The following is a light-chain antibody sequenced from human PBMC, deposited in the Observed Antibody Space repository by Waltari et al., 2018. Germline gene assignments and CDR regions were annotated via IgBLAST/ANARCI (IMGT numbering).Light chain of an antibody. CDR1: SRHAGNSNL. CDR2: EVS. Sequence: QSALTQPAPVSGSPGQSITIPCTGTSRHAGNSNLDSWYQQHPAKVPKLIIYEVSKRPSGVSNHFSGSKSGNTASLTISGLRAEDEADYYCCSYAGSRTYVFGTGTKVTVL. CDR3: CSYAGSRTYV. J-gene: IGLJ1*01. V-gene: IGLV2-23*02.